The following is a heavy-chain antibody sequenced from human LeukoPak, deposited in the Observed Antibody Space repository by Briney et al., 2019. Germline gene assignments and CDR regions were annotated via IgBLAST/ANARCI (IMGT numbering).Heavy chain of an antibody. J-gene: IGHJ3*02. CDR1: GGTFSSYA. V-gene: IGHV1-69*13. CDR2: IIPIFGTA. D-gene: IGHD2-2*01. CDR3: ARAGYCSSTSCYDAFDI. Sequence: SVKVSCKATGGTFSSYAISWVRQAPGQGLEWMGGIIPIFGTANYAQKFQGRVTITADESTSTAYMELSSLRSEDTAVYYCARAGYCSSTSCYDAFDIWGQGTMVTVSS.